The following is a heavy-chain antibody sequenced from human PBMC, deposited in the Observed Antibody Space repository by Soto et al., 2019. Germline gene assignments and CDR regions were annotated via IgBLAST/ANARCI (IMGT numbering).Heavy chain of an antibody. CDR1: GYTFTGYY. Sequence: ASVKVSCKASGYTFTGYYRHWVRQAPGQGLEWMGWINPNSGGTNYAQKFQGRITMTRDTSISTAYMELSRLRSDDTAVYYCAREVSAARLRGMDVWGQVTTVPVYS. CDR2: INPNSGGT. D-gene: IGHD6-6*01. CDR3: AREVSAARLRGMDV. J-gene: IGHJ6*02. V-gene: IGHV1-2*02.